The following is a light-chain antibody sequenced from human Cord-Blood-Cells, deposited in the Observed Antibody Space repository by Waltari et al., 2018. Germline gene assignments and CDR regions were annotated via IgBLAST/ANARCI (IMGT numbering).Light chain of an antibody. Sequence: EIVLTQSPGTLSLSPGERATLSCRASQVVSSSYLAWDQQKPGPAPRLLIYGAPSRATGIPDRCSGSGSGTDFTLTISRLEPEDFAVYYCQQYVSSPWTFGQGTKVDIK. CDR3: QQYVSSPWT. CDR1: QVVSSSY. J-gene: IGKJ1*01. CDR2: GAP. V-gene: IGKV3-20*01.